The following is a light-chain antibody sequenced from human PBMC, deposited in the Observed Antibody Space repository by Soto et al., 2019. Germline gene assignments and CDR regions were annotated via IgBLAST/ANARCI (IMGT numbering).Light chain of an antibody. CDR2: DAS. CDR1: QSISSW. CDR3: QQYDSYSWT. Sequence: DIQMTQSPSTLSASVGARVPITCRASQSISSWLAWYQQKPGKAPKLLIYDASSLESGVPSRFSGSGSGTEFTLTISSLQTDDFATYYCQQYDSYSWTFGQGTKVDIK. V-gene: IGKV1-5*01. J-gene: IGKJ1*01.